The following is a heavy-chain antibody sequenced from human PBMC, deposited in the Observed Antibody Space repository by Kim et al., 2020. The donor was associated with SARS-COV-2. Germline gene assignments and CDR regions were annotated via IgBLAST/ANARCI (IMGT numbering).Heavy chain of an antibody. CDR3: AGGFGWLTYH. V-gene: IGHV3-7*05. CDR2: IKQDGSEK. CDR1: GFTFRNYW. Sequence: GGSLRLSCVASGFTFRNYWMNWVRQAPGKGLEWVANIKQDGSEKNYVDSMKGRLTISRDNAKNSLFLQMNNLRADDTAVYYCAGGFGWLTYHGGQGTLVTVST. D-gene: IGHD3-9*01. J-gene: IGHJ4*02.